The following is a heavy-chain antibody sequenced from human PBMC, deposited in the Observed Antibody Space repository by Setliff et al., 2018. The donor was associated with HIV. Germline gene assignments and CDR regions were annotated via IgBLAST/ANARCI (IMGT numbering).Heavy chain of an antibody. CDR2: YYNGGT. Sequence: PSETLSLTCAVSGGSISSDNWWTWVRQAPGRGLEWIGYYYNGGTSYNPSLQSRVTISVDTPKNQFSLHLNSVTAADTAVYYCVRDRLYRYTGSGHGNGVYETWGPGTMVTVSS. D-gene: IGHD3-16*02. V-gene: IGHV4-4*02. J-gene: IGHJ3*01. CDR3: VRDRLYRYTGSGHGNGVYET. CDR1: GGSISSDNW.